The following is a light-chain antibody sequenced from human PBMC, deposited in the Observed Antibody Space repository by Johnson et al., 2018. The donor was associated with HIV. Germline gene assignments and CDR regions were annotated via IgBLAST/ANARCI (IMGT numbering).Light chain of an antibody. CDR1: SSNIGNNY. Sequence: QPVLTQPPSVSAAPGQKVTISCSGSSSNIGNNYVSWYQQLPGTAPKLLIYDNNKRPSGIPDRFSGSKSGTSATLGITGLQTGDEADYYCGTWDSSLSVGFGTGTKVTVL. CDR2: DNN. V-gene: IGLV1-51*01. CDR3: GTWDSSLSVG. J-gene: IGLJ1*01.